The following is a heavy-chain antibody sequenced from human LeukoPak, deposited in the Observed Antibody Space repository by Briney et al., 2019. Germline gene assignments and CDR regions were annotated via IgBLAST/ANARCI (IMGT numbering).Heavy chain of an antibody. D-gene: IGHD2-15*01. V-gene: IGHV3-21*01. CDR2: MSGSSTYI. CDR1: GFTFRSYS. CDR3: AREGGNYFYMDV. J-gene: IGHJ6*03. Sequence: GGSLRLSCTASGFTFRSYSMSWVRQAPGKGLEWISSMSGSSTYIYYGDSVRGRFTISRDNAKNSLHLQMNSLRADDAGVCYCAREGGNYFYMDVWGIGTAVTISS.